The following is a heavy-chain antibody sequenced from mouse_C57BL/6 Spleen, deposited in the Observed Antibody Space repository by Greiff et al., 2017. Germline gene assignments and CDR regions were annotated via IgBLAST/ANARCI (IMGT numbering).Heavy chain of an antibody. V-gene: IGHV2-2*01. CDR3: ARKDYYGSSYEAMDY. D-gene: IGHD1-1*01. J-gene: IGHJ4*01. CDR1: GFSLTSYG. Sequence: QVQLQQSGPGLVQPSQSLSITCPVSGFSLTSYGVHWVRQSPGKGLEWLGVIWSGGSTDYNAAFISRLSISKDNSKSQVFFKMNSLQADDTAIYYCARKDYYGSSYEAMDYWGQGTSVTVSS. CDR2: IWSGGST.